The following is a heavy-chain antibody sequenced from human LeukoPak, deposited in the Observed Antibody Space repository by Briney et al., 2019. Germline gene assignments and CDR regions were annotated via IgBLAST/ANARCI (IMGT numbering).Heavy chain of an antibody. Sequence: SETLSLTCTVAGGSISSYYWSWIRQPAGKGLEWIGRIYISGSTNYNPSLKSRVTMSVDTSKNQFSLKLSSVTAADTAVYYCARDRGTWNDDGFDYWGQGTLVTVSS. V-gene: IGHV4-4*07. J-gene: IGHJ4*02. CDR2: IYISGST. CDR3: ARDRGTWNDDGFDY. CDR1: GGSISSYY. D-gene: IGHD1-1*01.